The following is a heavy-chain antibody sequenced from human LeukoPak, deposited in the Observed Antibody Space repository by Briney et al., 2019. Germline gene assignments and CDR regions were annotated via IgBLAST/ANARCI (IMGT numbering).Heavy chain of an antibody. CDR3: ARGGRWLQFNY. Sequence: PSETLSLTCTVSGGSVNSGTYYWSWIRQPPGKGLEWIGYISYSGSTNYNPSLKSRVTISVDTSKNQFCLKLSSVTAADTAVYYCARGGRWLQFNYWGQGTLVTVSS. J-gene: IGHJ4*02. V-gene: IGHV4-61*01. D-gene: IGHD5-24*01. CDR2: ISYSGST. CDR1: GGSVNSGTYY.